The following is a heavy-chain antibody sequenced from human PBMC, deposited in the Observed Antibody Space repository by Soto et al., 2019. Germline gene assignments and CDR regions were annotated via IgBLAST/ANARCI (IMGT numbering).Heavy chain of an antibody. J-gene: IGHJ6*02. CDR1: GGTFSSYA. V-gene: IGHV1-69*13. CDR3: ARDFLSIAARPWEETNYYYYYGLDV. D-gene: IGHD6-6*01. Sequence: SVKVSCKASGGTFSSYAISWVRQAPGQGLEWMGGIIPIFGTANYAQKFQGRVTITADESTSTAYMELSSLRSEDTAVYYCARDFLSIAARPWEETNYYYYYGLDVWGQGTTVTVSS. CDR2: IIPIFGTA.